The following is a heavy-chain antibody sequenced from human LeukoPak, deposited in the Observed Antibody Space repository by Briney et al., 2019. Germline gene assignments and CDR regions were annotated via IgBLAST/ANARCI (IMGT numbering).Heavy chain of an antibody. CDR2: VKSKTDGATT. CDR1: GFTFSNAW. V-gene: IGHV3-15*01. D-gene: IGHD2-2*01. CDR3: TTDPSFMPRAYYGMDV. J-gene: IGHJ6*02. Sequence: GGPLRLSGGASGFTFSNAWMSWVRQAPGKGLEWVGRVKSKTDGATTDYAAPVKARFTIARDDSKNTLYLQMTSLKTEDTAVYYCTTDPSFMPRAYYGMDVWGQGTTVTVSS.